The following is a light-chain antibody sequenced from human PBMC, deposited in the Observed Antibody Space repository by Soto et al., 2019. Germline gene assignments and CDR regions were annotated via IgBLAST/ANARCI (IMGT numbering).Light chain of an antibody. CDR2: KAS. CDR1: QSISSW. Sequence: DLQMTQSPSTLSASVGDRVTITCRASQSISSWLAWYQQKPGKAPKLLIYKASSLESGVPSRFSGSGSGTEFTLTISSLQPDDFATYYCQQYNSYPLTFGQGTKVEIK. CDR3: QQYNSYPLT. J-gene: IGKJ1*01. V-gene: IGKV1-5*03.